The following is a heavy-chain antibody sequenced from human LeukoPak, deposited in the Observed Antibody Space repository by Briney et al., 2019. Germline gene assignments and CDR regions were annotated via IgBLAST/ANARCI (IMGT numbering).Heavy chain of an antibody. D-gene: IGHD4-17*01. CDR3: AKEAGQDYGALDAFDV. CDR1: GFTFSIYS. CDR2: IGGSSSSL. J-gene: IGHJ3*01. Sequence: GGSLRLSCAASGFTFSIYSMNWVRQAPGKGLEWVSSIGGSSSSLYYAESVEGRFTISRDNAKNSLYLQMNSLRAEDTAVYYCAKEAGQDYGALDAFDVWGQGTMVTVSS. V-gene: IGHV3-21*01.